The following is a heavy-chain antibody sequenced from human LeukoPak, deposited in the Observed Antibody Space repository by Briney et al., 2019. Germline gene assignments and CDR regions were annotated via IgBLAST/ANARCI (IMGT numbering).Heavy chain of an antibody. CDR3: ARQGYGYVFDP. D-gene: IGHD5-18*01. CDR2: IYYSGST. Sequence: SETLSLTCTVSGGSISSYYWSWIRQPPGKGLEWIGYIYYSGSTNYNPSLKSRVTISVDTSKNQFSLKLSSVTAADTAVYYCARQGYGYVFDPWGQGTLVTVSS. CDR1: GGSISSYY. J-gene: IGHJ5*02. V-gene: IGHV4-59*08.